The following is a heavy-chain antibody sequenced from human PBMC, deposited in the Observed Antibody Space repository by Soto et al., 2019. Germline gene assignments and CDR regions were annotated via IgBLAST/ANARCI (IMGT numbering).Heavy chain of an antibody. CDR3: AQTLGLAVAGPGRFDL. V-gene: IGHV1-69*12. CDR2: IIPLFGTA. J-gene: IGHJ2*01. Sequence: QVQLVQSGAEVKKPGSSVKVSCKASGGTFSRYAISWVRQAPGQGLEWMGGIIPLFGTANYAQKFKGRVTITADESTNTAYMELRRLRSEDTAVYYCAQTLGLAVAGPGRFDLWGRGTLVTVSS. CDR1: GGTFSRYA. D-gene: IGHD6-19*01.